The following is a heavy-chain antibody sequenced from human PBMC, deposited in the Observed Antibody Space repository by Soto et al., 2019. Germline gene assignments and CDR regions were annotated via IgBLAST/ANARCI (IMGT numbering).Heavy chain of an antibody. V-gene: IGHV4-59*01. CDR1: GGSISNYF. CDR2: IFNSGST. J-gene: IGHJ6*03. Sequence: QVQLQESGPGLVKSSETLSLSCRVSGGSISNYFWSWIRQPPGKGLEWIGDIFNSGSTIYSPSLKVRVTLTLDRSKNRLSLWLGSVTVAVTAIYFCASGPETYSMDVWGKGTKVTVSS. CDR3: ASGPETYSMDV.